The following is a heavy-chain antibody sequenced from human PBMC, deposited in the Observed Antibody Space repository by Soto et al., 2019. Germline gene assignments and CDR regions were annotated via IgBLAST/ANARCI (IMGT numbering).Heavy chain of an antibody. CDR2: IYPGDSDT. D-gene: IGHD6-13*01. CDR1: GYSFTSYW. J-gene: IGHJ6*02. V-gene: IGHV5-51*01. CDR3: ARQFAWQQFYHYYGMAV. Sequence: GESLKISCKGSGYSFTSYWIGWVRQMPGKGLEWMGIIYPGDSDTRYSPSFQGQVTISADKSISTAYLQWSSLKASDTAMYYCARQFAWQQFYHYYGMAVWGQGTTVPVSS.